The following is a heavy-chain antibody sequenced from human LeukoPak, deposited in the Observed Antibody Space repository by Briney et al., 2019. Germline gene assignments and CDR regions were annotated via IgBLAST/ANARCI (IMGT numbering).Heavy chain of an antibody. D-gene: IGHD3-3*01. Sequence: SVKVSCKASGGTFSSYATSWVRQAPGQGLEWMGGIIPIFGTANYAQKFQGRVTITADESTSTAYMELSSLRSEDTAVYYCARVLEPLIYYMDVWGKGTTVTVSS. CDR1: GGTFSSYA. J-gene: IGHJ6*03. CDR2: IIPIFGTA. CDR3: ARVLEPLIYYMDV. V-gene: IGHV1-69*13.